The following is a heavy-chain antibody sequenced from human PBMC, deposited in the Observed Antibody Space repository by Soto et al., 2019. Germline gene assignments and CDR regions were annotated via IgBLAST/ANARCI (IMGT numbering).Heavy chain of an antibody. CDR3: ARDGSTRYGSGMEGYYYYYMDG. J-gene: IGHJ6*03. D-gene: IGHD3-10*01. CDR1: GYTFTGYY. CDR2: INPNSGGT. V-gene: IGHV1-2*04. Sequence: ASVKVSCKASGYTFTGYYMHWVRQAPGQGLEWMGWINPNSGGTNYAQKFQGWVTMTRDTSISTAYMELSRLRSDDTAVYYCARDGSTRYGSGMEGYYYYYMDGWGKGTTVTVSS.